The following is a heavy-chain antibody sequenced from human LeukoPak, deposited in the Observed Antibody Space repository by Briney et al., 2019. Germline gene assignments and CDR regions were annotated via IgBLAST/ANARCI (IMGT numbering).Heavy chain of an antibody. J-gene: IGHJ4*02. CDR1: GFTFSSYA. CDR2: IKSTGDIT. D-gene: IGHD1-26*01. CDR3: AREGLSGSYLEY. V-gene: IGHV3-48*01. Sequence: PGGSLRLSCAASGFTFSSYAMHWVRHAPGKGLEWISYIKSTGDITYYADSVKGRFTVSRDNAKNSLYLQMNSLRAEDTAVYYCAREGLSGSYLEYWGQGTLVTVSS.